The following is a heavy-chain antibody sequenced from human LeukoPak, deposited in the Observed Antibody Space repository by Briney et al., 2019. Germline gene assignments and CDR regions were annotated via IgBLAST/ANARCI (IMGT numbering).Heavy chain of an antibody. CDR1: GFTFSTFG. CDR2: IRYDGSNK. V-gene: IGHV3-30*02. CDR3: AKEYGYDYNYYYSMDV. D-gene: IGHD1-1*01. J-gene: IGHJ6*03. Sequence: GGSLRLSCAASGFAASGFTFSTFGMHWVRQAPGKGLEWVAFIRYDGSNKYQADSVKGRFTISRDNSKNTVYLQMNSLRAEDTAVYFCAKEYGYDYNYYYSMDVWGKGTTVTISS.